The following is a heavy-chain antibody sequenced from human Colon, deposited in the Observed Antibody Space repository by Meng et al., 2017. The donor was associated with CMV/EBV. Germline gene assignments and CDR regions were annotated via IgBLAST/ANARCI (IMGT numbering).Heavy chain of an antibody. CDR3: ARDAIYCSSSGCYTAWYFDL. CDR2: ISTYNGNT. V-gene: IGHV1-18*01. J-gene: IGHJ2*01. D-gene: IGHD2-2*02. Sequence: ASVKVSCKASGYTFTSHGINWVRQAPGQGLEWMGWISTYNGNTKYAQKFQGRVTMTTDTSTSTAYMELRSLTSDDTAVYHCARDAIYCSSSGCYTAWYFDLWGRGTLVTVSS. CDR1: GYTFTSHG.